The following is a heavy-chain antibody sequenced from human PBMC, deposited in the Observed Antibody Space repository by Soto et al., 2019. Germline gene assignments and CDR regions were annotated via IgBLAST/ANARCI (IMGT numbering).Heavy chain of an antibody. CDR1: GGTFSSYA. CDR2: IIPIFGTA. Sequence: QVQLVQSGAEVKKPGSSVKVSCKASGGTFSSYAISWVRQAPGQGLEWMGGIIPIFGTANYAQKFQGRVRITADESTSTAYMELSSLRSEDTAVYYCVASGVVVTAIRNWFDPWGQGTLVTVSS. CDR3: VASGVVVTAIRNWFDP. V-gene: IGHV1-69*01. D-gene: IGHD2-21*02. J-gene: IGHJ5*02.